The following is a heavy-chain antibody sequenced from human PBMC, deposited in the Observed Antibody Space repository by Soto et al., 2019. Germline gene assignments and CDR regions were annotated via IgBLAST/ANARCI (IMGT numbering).Heavy chain of an antibody. J-gene: IGHJ3*02. CDR3: ARIGYCSGGSCYSRLRAFDI. V-gene: IGHV1-18*01. D-gene: IGHD2-15*01. CDR1: GGTFSSYT. Sequence: ASVKVSCKASGGTFSSYTISWVRQAPGQGLEWMGWISAYNGNTNYAQKLQGRVTMTTDTSTSTAYMELRSLRSDDTAVYYCARIGYCSGGSCYSRLRAFDIWGQGTMVTVSS. CDR2: ISAYNGNT.